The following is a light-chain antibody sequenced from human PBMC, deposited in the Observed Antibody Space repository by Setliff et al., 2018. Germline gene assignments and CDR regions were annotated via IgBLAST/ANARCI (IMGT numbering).Light chain of an antibody. J-gene: IGKJ4*01. CDR2: GAS. V-gene: IGKV3-20*01. CDR3: QQYASSPPN. CDR1: QSVSSSY. Sequence: EIVLTQSPGTLSLSPGERATLSCRASQSVSSSYLAWYQQKPGQAPRLLIYGASSRATGIPDRFSGSGSGTDFTLTISRLEAEDFAVYYCQQYASSPPNFGGGTKVDIK.